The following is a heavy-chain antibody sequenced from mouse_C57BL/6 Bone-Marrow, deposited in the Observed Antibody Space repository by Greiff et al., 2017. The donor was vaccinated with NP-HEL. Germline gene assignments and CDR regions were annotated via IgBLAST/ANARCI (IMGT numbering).Heavy chain of an antibody. CDR3: ARETADY. CDR1: GYSFTGYY. Sequence: VQLQQSGPELVKPGASVKMSCKASGYSFTGYYMNWVKQSPEKSLEWIGEINPSTGGTTYNQKFKAKATLTVDKSSSTAYMQLKSLTSEDSAVYYCARETADYWGQGTTLTVSS. CDR2: INPSTGGT. D-gene: IGHD1-2*01. V-gene: IGHV1-42*01. J-gene: IGHJ2*01.